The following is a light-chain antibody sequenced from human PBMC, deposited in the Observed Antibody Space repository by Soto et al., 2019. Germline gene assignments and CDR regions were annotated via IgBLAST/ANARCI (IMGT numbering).Light chain of an antibody. CDR2: GTS. V-gene: IGKV3-20*01. CDR1: QSVSSY. J-gene: IGKJ2*01. Sequence: ETVLTQSPGTLSLSPGERATLSCRASQSVSSYSAWYQQKPGQAPRLLIYGTSSRAIGIPDRFSGSGSGTDFTLTISRLEPEDFAVYYCQQYGSSPPTCGQGTKLEIK. CDR3: QQYGSSPPT.